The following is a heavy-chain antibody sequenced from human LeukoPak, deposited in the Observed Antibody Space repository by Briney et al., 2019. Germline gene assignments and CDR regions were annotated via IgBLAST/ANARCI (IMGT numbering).Heavy chain of an antibody. CDR1: GFTFSNYW. J-gene: IGHJ4*02. CDR2: IDNAGSIT. Sequence: GGSLRLSCAASGFTFSNYWIHWVRQAPGKGLVWVSRIDNAGSITTYADSVKGRFTISGDNAENTLYLQMNSLRVEDTAVYYCVRSAFHAGSGNYYDYWGQGTLVTVSS. D-gene: IGHD3-22*01. CDR3: VRSAFHAGSGNYYDY. V-gene: IGHV3-74*03.